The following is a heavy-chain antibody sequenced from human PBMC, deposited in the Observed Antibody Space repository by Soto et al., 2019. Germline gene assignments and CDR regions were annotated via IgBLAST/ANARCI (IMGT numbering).Heavy chain of an antibody. CDR1: GCTLSRDW. CDR2: IKEDGSKA. V-gene: IGHV3-7*04. CDR3: ARDPLDY. J-gene: IGHJ4*02. Sequence: EVRLVESGGDLVQSGGSLRLSCAASGCTLSRDWMTWVRKAPGKGLEWVANIKEDGSKAYYIDSVRGRFTISRDNGKNSLFLHMDSLRAEDTAVYYCARDPLDYWGQGTQVTVSS.